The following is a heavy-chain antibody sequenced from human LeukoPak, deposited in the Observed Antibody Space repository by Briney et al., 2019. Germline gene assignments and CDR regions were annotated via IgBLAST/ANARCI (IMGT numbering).Heavy chain of an antibody. CDR2: ISGSGGST. V-gene: IGHV3-23*01. J-gene: IGHJ5*02. Sequence: GGSLRLPCAASGFTFSSYAMSWVRQAPGKGLEWVSAISGSGGSTYYADSVKGRFTISRDNSKNTLYLQMNSLRAEDTAVYYCAKGLDIVATTRRFGNWFDPWGQGTLVTVSS. CDR3: AKGLDIVATTRRFGNWFDP. CDR1: GFTFSSYA. D-gene: IGHD5-12*01.